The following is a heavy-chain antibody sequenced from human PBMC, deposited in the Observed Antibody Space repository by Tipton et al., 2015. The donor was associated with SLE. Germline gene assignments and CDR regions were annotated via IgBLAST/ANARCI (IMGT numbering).Heavy chain of an antibody. V-gene: IGHV4-39*07. Sequence: TLSLTCTVSGGSISSTFYYWGWIRQPPGKGLEWIGEINHSGSTNYNPSLKSRVTISVDTSKNQFSLKLSSVTAADTAVYYCARVFITMVRGDYGMDVWGQGTTVTVSS. CDR2: INHSGST. D-gene: IGHD3-10*01. J-gene: IGHJ6*02. CDR3: ARVFITMVRGDYGMDV. CDR1: GGSISSTFYY.